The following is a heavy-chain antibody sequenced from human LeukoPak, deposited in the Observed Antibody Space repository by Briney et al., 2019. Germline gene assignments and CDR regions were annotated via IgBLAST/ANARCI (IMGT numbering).Heavy chain of an antibody. Sequence: LETLSLPCAVYGGSFSGYYWSWIRQPPGKGLEWIGEINHSGSTDYNPSLKSRVTISVDTSKNQFSLKLSSVTAADTAVYYCARGRGAALYYYYMDVWGKGTTVTVSS. J-gene: IGHJ6*03. D-gene: IGHD3-10*01. CDR3: ARGRGAALYYYYMDV. CDR1: GGSFSGYY. CDR2: INHSGST. V-gene: IGHV4-34*01.